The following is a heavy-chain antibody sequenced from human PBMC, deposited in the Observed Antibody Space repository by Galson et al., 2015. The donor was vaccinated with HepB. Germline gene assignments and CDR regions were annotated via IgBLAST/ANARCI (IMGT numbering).Heavy chain of an antibody. D-gene: IGHD3-22*01. J-gene: IGHJ6*02. CDR3: AKDLSVAATYYFRGMDV. CDR2: ISYDRSHK. V-gene: IGHV3-30*18. CDR1: GFSFSAYG. Sequence: SLRLSCAASGFSFSAYGIHWVRQAPGKGLQWVALISYDRSHKYYADSVKGRFTISRDNSKNTVDLQMNSLRAEDTAVYYCAKDLSVAATYYFRGMDVWGQGTTVTVSS.